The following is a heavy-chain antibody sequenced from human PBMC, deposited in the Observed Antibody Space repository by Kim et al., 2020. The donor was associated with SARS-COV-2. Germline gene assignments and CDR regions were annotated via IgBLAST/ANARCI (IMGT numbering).Heavy chain of an antibody. CDR3: ARHAFYRYFDWLGDY. V-gene: IGHV4-39*01. J-gene: IGHJ4*02. CDR2: IYYSGST. CDR1: GGSISSSSYY. D-gene: IGHD3-9*01. Sequence: SETLSLTCTVSGGSISSSSYYWGWIRQPPGKGLEWIGSIYYSGSTYYNPSLKSRVTISVDTSKNQFSLKLSSVTAADTAVYYCARHAFYRYFDWLGDYWGQGTLVTVSS.